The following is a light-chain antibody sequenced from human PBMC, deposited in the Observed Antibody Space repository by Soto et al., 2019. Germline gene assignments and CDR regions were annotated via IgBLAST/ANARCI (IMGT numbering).Light chain of an antibody. V-gene: IGLV1-44*01. CDR3: AAWDDSLNGRV. Sequence: QSALTQPPSASGTPGQRVTVSCFGSSSNIGRNTVSWYQHLPGTAPKLLIYNDNQRPSGVPDRFSGSKSGTSASLAISGLQSEDEADYYCAAWDDSLNGRVFGGGTKLTVL. CDR2: NDN. J-gene: IGLJ3*02. CDR1: SSNIGRNT.